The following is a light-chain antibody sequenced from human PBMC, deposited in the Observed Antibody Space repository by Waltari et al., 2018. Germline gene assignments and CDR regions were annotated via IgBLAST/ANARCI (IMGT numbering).Light chain of an antibody. J-gene: IGLJ2*01. V-gene: IGLV1-47*01. CDR1: SSNIGSIY. Sequence: QSVLTQPPSASGTPGQRVTISCSGSSSNIGSIYVHWYQQLPGSAPKLLISRDNQRPSGVPDRFSGSKSGTSASLAISGLRSEDEADYYCAAWDDSLGGVVFGGGTKLTVL. CDR3: AAWDDSLGGVV. CDR2: RDN.